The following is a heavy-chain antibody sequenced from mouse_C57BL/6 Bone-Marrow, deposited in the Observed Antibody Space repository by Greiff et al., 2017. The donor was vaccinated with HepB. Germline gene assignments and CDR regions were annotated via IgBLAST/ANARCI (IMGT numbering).Heavy chain of an antibody. CDR2: IDPSDSYT. CDR1: GYTFTSYW. Sequence: QVQLKQPGAELVMPGASVKLSCKASGYTFTSYWMHWVKQRPGQGLEWIGEIDPSDSYTNYNQKFKGKSTLTVDKSSSTAYMQLSSLTSEDSAVYYCARWRDGYYGGFAYWGQGTLVTVSA. CDR3: ARWRDGYYGGFAY. V-gene: IGHV1-69*01. J-gene: IGHJ3*01. D-gene: IGHD2-3*01.